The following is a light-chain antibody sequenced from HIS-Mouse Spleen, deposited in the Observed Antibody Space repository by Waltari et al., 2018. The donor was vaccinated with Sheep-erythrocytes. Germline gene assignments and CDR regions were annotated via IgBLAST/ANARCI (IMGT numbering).Light chain of an antibody. CDR2: DAS. V-gene: IGKV3-11*01. J-gene: IGKJ2*01. Sequence: EIVLTQSPATLSLSPGERATLSCSASQSVSSYLAWYQQKPGQAPRPLIYDASNRATCIPARFSGSGSGTDFTLTISSLEPEDFAVYYCQQRSNWYTFGQGTKLEIK. CDR3: QQRSNWYT. CDR1: QSVSSY.